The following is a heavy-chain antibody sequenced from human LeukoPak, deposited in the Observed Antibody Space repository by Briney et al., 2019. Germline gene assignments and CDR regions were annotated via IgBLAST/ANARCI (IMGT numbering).Heavy chain of an antibody. V-gene: IGHV3-74*01. CDR1: GFTFSSSW. D-gene: IGHD1-7*01. CDR2: MNADGRTI. Sequence: GGSLRLSCAPSGFTFSSSWMHWVRQGPGKGLVWVARMNADGRTINYADSVKGRFTISRDNAKNTLYLQMNSLRTEDAAVYYCARAGNYYFDLWGRGTQVTVSS. J-gene: IGHJ2*01. CDR3: ARAGNYYFDL.